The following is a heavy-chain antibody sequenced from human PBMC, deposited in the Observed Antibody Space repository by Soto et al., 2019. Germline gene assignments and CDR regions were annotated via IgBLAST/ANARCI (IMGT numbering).Heavy chain of an antibody. D-gene: IGHD2-2*02. V-gene: IGHV3-23*01. CDR2: ISNGGGST. Sequence: EVQLLESGGGLVQPGGSLRLSCAASGFTFSSYAMTWVRQAPGKGLEWVSTISNGGGSTYYTDSVKGRFTISRDESKNTLYLQMNSLRAEDTAVYYCAKEGCSSTSCYIGTQFDPWGQGTLVTVSS. CDR3: AKEGCSSTSCYIGTQFDP. CDR1: GFTFSSYA. J-gene: IGHJ5*02.